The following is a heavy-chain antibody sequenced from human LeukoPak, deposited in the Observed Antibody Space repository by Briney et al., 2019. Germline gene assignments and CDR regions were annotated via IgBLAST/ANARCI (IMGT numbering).Heavy chain of an antibody. CDR2: IYHSGST. CDR3: ASSSITIFGVVRGTWFDP. D-gene: IGHD3-3*01. V-gene: IGHV4-38-2*01. J-gene: IGHJ5*02. CDR1: GYSISSGYY. Sequence: KPSETLSLTCAVSGYSISSGYYWGWIRQPPGKGLEWIGSIYHSGSTYYNPSLKSRVTISVDTSKNQFSLKLSSVTAADTAVFYCASSSITIFGVVRGTWFDPWGQGTLVTVSS.